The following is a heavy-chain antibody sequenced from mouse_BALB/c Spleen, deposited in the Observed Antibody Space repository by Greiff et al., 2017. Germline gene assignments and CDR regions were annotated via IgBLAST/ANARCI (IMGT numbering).Heavy chain of an antibody. V-gene: IGHV5-6-5*01. CDR2: ISSGGST. D-gene: IGHD2-4*01. Sequence: DVHLVESGGGLVKPGGSLKLSGAASGFTFSSYAMSWVRQTPEKRLEWVASISSGGSTYYPDSVKGRFTISRDNARNILYLQMSSLRSEDTAMYYCARRPDYDGAYWGQGTLVTVSA. CDR1: GFTFSSYA. J-gene: IGHJ3*01. CDR3: ARRPDYDGAY.